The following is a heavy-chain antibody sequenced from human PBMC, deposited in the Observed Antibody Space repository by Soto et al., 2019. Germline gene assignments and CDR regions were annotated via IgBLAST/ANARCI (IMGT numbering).Heavy chain of an antibody. CDR2: IYHSGST. D-gene: IGHD4-17*01. V-gene: IGHV4-30-2*01. Sequence: QLQLQESGSGLVKPSQTLSLTCAVSGGSISSGGYSWSWIRQPPGKGLEWIGYIYHSGSTYYNPSLKSRVTISVDRSKNQFSLKLSSVTAADTAVYYCARGFSRYGDYPHCFDYWGQGTLVTVSS. CDR3: ARGFSRYGDYPHCFDY. CDR1: GGSISSGGYS. J-gene: IGHJ4*02.